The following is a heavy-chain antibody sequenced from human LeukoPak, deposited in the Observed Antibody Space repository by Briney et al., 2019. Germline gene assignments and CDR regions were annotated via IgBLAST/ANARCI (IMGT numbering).Heavy chain of an antibody. D-gene: IGHD2-15*01. J-gene: IGHJ4*02. V-gene: IGHV1-69*06. CDR1: GGTLSSYA. CDR3: ARSDGTIRLGYFDY. Sequence: SVNVSCKSCGGTLSSYAISWVRQAPGQGLEWMGGIIAIFGTANYAQKFQGRVTITADKSTSTAYLELSSLRSEDTAVYYCARSDGTIRLGYFDYWGQGTLVTVSS. CDR2: IIAIFGTA.